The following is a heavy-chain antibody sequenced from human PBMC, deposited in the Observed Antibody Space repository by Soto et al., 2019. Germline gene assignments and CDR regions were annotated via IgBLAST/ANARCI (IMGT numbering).Heavy chain of an antibody. D-gene: IGHD6-13*01. CDR2: IYYSGST. J-gene: IGHJ4*02. Sequence: TLSLTCTVSGGSISSGDYYWSWIRQPPGKGLEWIGYIYYSGSTYYNPSLKSRVTISVDTSKNQFSLKLSSVTAADTAVYYCAREAVTLGSSWKGAFDYWGQGTLVTVSS. CDR1: GGSISSGDYY. CDR3: AREAVTLGSSWKGAFDY. V-gene: IGHV4-30-4*01.